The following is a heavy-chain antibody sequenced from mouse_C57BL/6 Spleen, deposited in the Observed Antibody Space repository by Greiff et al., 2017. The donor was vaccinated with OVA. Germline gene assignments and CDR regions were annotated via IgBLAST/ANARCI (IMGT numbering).Heavy chain of an antibody. J-gene: IGHJ2*01. V-gene: IGHV1-62-2*01. CDR1: GYTFTEYT. CDR3: SRHEERVNPLIYYGFFDY. D-gene: IGHD2-2*01. Sequence: VQLQQSGAELVKPGASVKLSCKASGYTFTEYTIHWVKQRSGQGLEWIGWFYPGSGSIKYNEKFKDKATLTADKSSSTVYMELSRLTSEDSAVYFCSRHEERVNPLIYYGFFDYWGQGTTLTVSS. CDR2: FYPGSGSI.